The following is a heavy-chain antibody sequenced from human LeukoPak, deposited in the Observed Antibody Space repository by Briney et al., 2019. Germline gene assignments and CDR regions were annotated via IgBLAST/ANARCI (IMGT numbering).Heavy chain of an antibody. V-gene: IGHV4-59*01. J-gene: IGHJ3*02. CDR1: GGSISSYY. CDR2: IYYSGST. CDR3: PRWRRDDAFDI. Sequence: SETLSLTCTVSGGSISSYYWSWIRQPPGKGLEWIGYIYYSGSTNYNPSLKSRVTISVDTSKNQFSLKLSSVTAADTAVYYFPRWRRDDAFDIWGQGTMVTVSS.